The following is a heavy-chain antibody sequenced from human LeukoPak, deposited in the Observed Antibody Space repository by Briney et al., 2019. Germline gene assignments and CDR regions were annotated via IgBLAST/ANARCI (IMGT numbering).Heavy chain of an antibody. CDR2: ISSSGSTI. D-gene: IGHD6-13*01. Sequence: GGSLRLSCAASGFTFSDYYMSWIRQAPGKGLEWVSYISSSGSTIYYADSVKGRFTISRDNSKNTLYLQMNSLRAEDTAVYYCAKTVKAAAGTTFDYWGQGTLVTVSS. V-gene: IGHV3-11*01. CDR3: AKTVKAAAGTTFDY. J-gene: IGHJ4*02. CDR1: GFTFSDYY.